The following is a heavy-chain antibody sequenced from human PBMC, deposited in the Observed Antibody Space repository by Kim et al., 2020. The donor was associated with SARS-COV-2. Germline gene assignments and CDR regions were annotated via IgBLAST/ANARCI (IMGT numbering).Heavy chain of an antibody. V-gene: IGHV3-48*03. D-gene: IGHD6-13*01. J-gene: IGHJ6*02. CDR1: GFTFSSYE. Sequence: GGSLRLSCAASGFTFSSYEMNWVRQAPGKGLEWVSYISSSGSTIYYADSVKGRFTISRDNAKNSLYLQMNSLRAEDTAVYYCARVIAAAGGGDYYYYGMDVWGQGTTVTVSS. CDR3: ARVIAAAGGGDYYYYGMDV. CDR2: ISSSGSTI.